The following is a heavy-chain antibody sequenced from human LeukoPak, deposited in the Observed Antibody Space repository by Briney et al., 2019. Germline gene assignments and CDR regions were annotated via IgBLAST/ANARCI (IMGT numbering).Heavy chain of an antibody. CDR2: ISYDGSNQ. J-gene: IGHJ4*02. D-gene: IGHD3-22*01. CDR3: ARDIVRPRSSGYYQALDY. CDR1: GFTFSSYV. V-gene: IGHV3-30*01. Sequence: PGGSLRLSCTASGFTFSSYVLHWVRQAPGEGLQWVAVISYDGSNQYYADSVKGRFTISGDNSKNTLYLQMNSLRAEDTAVYYCARDIVRPRSSGYYQALDYWGQGTLATVSS.